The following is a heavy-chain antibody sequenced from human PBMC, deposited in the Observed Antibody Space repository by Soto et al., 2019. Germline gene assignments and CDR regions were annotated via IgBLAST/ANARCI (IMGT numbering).Heavy chain of an antibody. CDR1: GYIIKNYW. CDR3: FRGGVTSRTFDY. Sequence: RGESLKISCKASGYIIKNYWIGWVRQMPGQGLEWMGIIFPDDSDTRYSPSFQGHVTISVDKSVSTAYVQWSSLKASDNAIYYCFRGGVTSRTFDYWGQGTLVTVSS. J-gene: IGHJ4*02. D-gene: IGHD3-16*01. CDR2: IFPDDSDT. V-gene: IGHV5-51*01.